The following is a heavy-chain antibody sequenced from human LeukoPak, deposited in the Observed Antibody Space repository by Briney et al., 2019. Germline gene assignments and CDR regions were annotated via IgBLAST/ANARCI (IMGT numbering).Heavy chain of an antibody. CDR3: ASGGARDSGYYHD. D-gene: IGHD3-22*01. CDR1: GGSFSGYY. Sequence: SETLSLTRAVSGGSFSGYYWTWIRQPPGKGLEWIGEINHSGSANYNPSLKSRVTISLDTSKNQFSLKLSSVTAADTAVYYCASGGARDSGYYHDWGQGTLVTVSS. J-gene: IGHJ4*02. CDR2: INHSGSA. V-gene: IGHV4-34*01.